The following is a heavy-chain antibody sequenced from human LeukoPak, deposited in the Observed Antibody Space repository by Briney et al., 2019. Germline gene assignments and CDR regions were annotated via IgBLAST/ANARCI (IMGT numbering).Heavy chain of an antibody. Sequence: GGSLRLSCAASGFTFSDHYIDWVRQAPGKGLEWVGRSRNKVYSYTTAYAASVIGRFTVSRDDLSATVYLQMNSLKTEDTAVYYCTRSMYGEGRRIIDFDYWGQGTLLTVSS. D-gene: IGHD4/OR15-4a*01. CDR3: TRSMYGEGRRIIDFDY. CDR2: SRNKVYSYTT. J-gene: IGHJ4*02. CDR1: GFTFSDHY. V-gene: IGHV3-72*01.